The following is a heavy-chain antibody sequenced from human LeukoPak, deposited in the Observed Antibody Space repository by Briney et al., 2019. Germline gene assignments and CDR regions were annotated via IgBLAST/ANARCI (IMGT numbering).Heavy chain of an antibody. J-gene: IGHJ4*02. Sequence: GGSLRLSCAASGFTFSSYWMSWVRQAPGKGLEWVANIKQDGSEKYYVDSVKGRFTISRDNAKNSLYLQMNSLRAEDTAVYYCAKEARYYYPYFDYWGQGTLVTVSS. V-gene: IGHV3-7*03. D-gene: IGHD3-22*01. CDR1: GFTFSSYW. CDR2: IKQDGSEK. CDR3: AKEARYYYPYFDY.